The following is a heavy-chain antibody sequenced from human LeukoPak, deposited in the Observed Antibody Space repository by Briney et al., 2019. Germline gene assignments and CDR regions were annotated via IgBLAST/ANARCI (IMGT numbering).Heavy chain of an antibody. CDR3: ATWSGYCSSTSCYGFDY. V-gene: IGHV4-59*08. CDR1: GGSISSYY. Sequence: SETRSLTCTVSGGSISSYYWSWIRQPPGKGLEWIGYIYYSGSTNYNPSLKSRVTISVGTSTNQFSLKLSSVTAADTAVYYCATWSGYCSSTSCYGFDYWGQGTLVTVSS. CDR2: IYYSGST. D-gene: IGHD2-2*03. J-gene: IGHJ4*02.